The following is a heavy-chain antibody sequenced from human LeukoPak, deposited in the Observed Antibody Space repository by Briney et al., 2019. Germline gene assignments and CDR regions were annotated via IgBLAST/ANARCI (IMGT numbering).Heavy chain of an antibody. J-gene: IGHJ2*01. Sequence: GGSLRLSCAASGFVFSSYDMNWVRQAPGKGLEWVSAISGSGGSTYYADSVKGRFTISRDNSKNTLYLQMNSLRAEDTAVYYCAKVYSSSWYPRDWYFDLWGRGTLVTVSS. D-gene: IGHD6-13*01. CDR2: ISGSGGST. CDR1: GFVFSSYD. V-gene: IGHV3-23*01. CDR3: AKVYSSSWYPRDWYFDL.